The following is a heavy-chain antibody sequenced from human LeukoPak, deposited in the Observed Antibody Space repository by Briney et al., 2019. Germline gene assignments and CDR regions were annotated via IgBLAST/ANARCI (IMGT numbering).Heavy chain of an antibody. V-gene: IGHV4-4*07. J-gene: IGHJ6*03. CDR1: GGSISSYY. D-gene: IGHD6-13*01. CDR3: ARDGIAAAGTYYYYYYMDV. Sequence: TSETLSLTCTVSGGSISSYYWSWIRQPAGKGLEWIGRIYTSGSTNYNPSLKSRVTMSVDTSKNQFSLKLSSVTAADTAVYYCARDGIAAAGTYYYYYYMDVWGKGTTVTISS. CDR2: IYTSGST.